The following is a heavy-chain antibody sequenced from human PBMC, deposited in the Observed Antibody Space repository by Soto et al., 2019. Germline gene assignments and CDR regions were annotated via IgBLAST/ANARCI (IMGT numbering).Heavy chain of an antibody. CDR3: TRDYRAYGSGSX. Sequence: GGSLRLSCTASGFTFGDYAMSWFRQAPGKGLEWVGFISSKAYGGTTAYAASVKGRFTISRDDSKSIAYLQMNSMKTEDTAVYYCTRDYRAYGSGSXWGQGTLVTVSX. J-gene: IGHJ4*02. D-gene: IGHD3-10*01. CDR1: GFTFGDYA. V-gene: IGHV3-49*03. CDR2: ISSKAYGGTT.